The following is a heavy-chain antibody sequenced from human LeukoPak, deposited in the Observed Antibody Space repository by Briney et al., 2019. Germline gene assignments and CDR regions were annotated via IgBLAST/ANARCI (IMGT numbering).Heavy chain of an antibody. Sequence: PSETLSLTCTVSGGSISSGGYYWSWIRQHPGKGLEWIGYIYYSGSTYYNPSLKSRVTISVDTSKNQFSLKLSSVTAADTAVYYCARGHVDTAMAFDYWGQGTLVTVSS. J-gene: IGHJ4*02. D-gene: IGHD5-18*01. CDR3: ARGHVDTAMAFDY. CDR1: GGSISSGGYY. CDR2: IYYSGST. V-gene: IGHV4-31*03.